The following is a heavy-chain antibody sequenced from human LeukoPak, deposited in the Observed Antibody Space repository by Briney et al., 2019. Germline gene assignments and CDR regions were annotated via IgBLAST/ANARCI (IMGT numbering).Heavy chain of an antibody. CDR2: ISSSGSII. CDR3: ARTEDTAMAYYFDY. Sequence: PGGSLRLSCAASGFTFSSYEMNWVRQAPGKGLEWVSYISSSGSIIYYADSVKGRFTISRDNAKNSLYLQMNSLRAEDTAVYYCARTEDTAMAYYFDYWGQGTLVTVSS. V-gene: IGHV3-48*03. CDR1: GFTFSSYE. D-gene: IGHD5-18*01. J-gene: IGHJ4*02.